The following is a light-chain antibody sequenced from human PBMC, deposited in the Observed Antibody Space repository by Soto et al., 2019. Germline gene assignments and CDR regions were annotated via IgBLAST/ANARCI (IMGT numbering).Light chain of an antibody. Sequence: IPMTQSPSTLSAFLGYRVTINCRASQSISSWLAWYQQKPGKAPKLLIYDASSLESGVPSRFSGSGSGTEFTLTISSLQPDDFATYYCQQYNTYSTFGQGTRLEIK. CDR1: QSISSW. CDR2: DAS. J-gene: IGKJ5*01. CDR3: QQYNTYST. V-gene: IGKV1-5*01.